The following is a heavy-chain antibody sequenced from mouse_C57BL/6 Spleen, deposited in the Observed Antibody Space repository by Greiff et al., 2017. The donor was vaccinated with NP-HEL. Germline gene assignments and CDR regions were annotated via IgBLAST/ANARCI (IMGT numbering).Heavy chain of an antibody. CDR2: INPDSSTI. Sequence: AASGIDFSRYWMSWVRRAPGKGLEWIGEINPDSSTINYAPSLKDKFIISRDNAKNTLYLQMSKVRSEDTALYYCARLYYGSSYRYFDVWGTGTTVTVSS. J-gene: IGHJ1*03. CDR3: ARLYYGSSYRYFDV. CDR1: GIDFSRYW. D-gene: IGHD1-1*01. V-gene: IGHV4-1*01.